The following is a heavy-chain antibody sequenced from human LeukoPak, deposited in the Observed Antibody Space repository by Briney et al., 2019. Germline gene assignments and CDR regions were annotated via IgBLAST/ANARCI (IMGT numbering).Heavy chain of an antibody. CDR3: ARGAPGSYCSGGSCPYFDY. D-gene: IGHD2-15*01. CDR1: GYTFTSYD. V-gene: IGHV1-8*01. CDR2: VYPNSGHT. Sequence: ASVNVSCKASGYTFTSYDINWVRQATGPGLAWMGWVYPNSGHTGYAQKFQGRVTMTRNTSISTAYMELSSLTSEDTAVYYCARGAPGSYCSGGSCPYFDYWGQGTLVSVSS. J-gene: IGHJ4*02.